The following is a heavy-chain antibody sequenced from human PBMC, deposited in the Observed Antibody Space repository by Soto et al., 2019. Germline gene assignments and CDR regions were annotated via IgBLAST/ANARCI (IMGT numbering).Heavy chain of an antibody. CDR2: IIPILGIA. Sequence: QVQLVQSGAEVKKPGSSVKVSCKASGGTFSSYTNSWVRQAPGQGLEWMGRIIPILGIANYAQKFQGRVTITADKSTSTAYMELSSLRSEDTAVYYCARGTGTTYNAFDIWGQGTMVTVSS. D-gene: IGHD1-7*01. CDR3: ARGTGTTYNAFDI. CDR1: GGTFSSYT. J-gene: IGHJ3*02. V-gene: IGHV1-69*02.